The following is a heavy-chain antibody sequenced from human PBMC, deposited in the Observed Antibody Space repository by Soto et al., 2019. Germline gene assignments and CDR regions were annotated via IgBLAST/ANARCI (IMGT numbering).Heavy chain of an antibody. CDR2: IIPIFGTA. CDR3: AVWLDYGGNSRDY. V-gene: IGHV1-69*12. D-gene: IGHD4-17*01. CDR1: GGTFSSYA. Sequence: QVQLVQSGGEVKKPGSSVKVYCKASGGTFSSYAISWVRQAPGQGLEWMGGIIPIFGTANYAQKLQGRVTITADESTSTAYMELSSLRSEDTAVYYCAVWLDYGGNSRDYWGQGTLVTVSS. J-gene: IGHJ4*02.